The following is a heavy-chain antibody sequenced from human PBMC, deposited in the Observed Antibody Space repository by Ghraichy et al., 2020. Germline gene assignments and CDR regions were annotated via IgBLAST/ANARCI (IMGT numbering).Heavy chain of an antibody. Sequence: GGSLRLSCAASGFTFSSYKMNWVRQAPGKGLEWLSSVTSSSIYIYYADSVKGRFTISRDNAKNSLYLQMNSLRAEDTAVYYCVRDPTPDDYLGQGTLVTASS. V-gene: IGHV3-21*01. CDR3: VRDPTPDDY. D-gene: IGHD4-23*01. CDR2: VTSSSIYI. J-gene: IGHJ4*02. CDR1: GFTFSSYK.